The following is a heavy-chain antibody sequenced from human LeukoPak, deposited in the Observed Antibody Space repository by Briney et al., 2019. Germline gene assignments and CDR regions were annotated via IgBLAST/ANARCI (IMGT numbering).Heavy chain of an antibody. D-gene: IGHD3-16*01. V-gene: IGHV4-59*08. CDR1: GGSISSYY. CDR3: ARLGDRITFDY. CDR2: IYYSGST. Sequence: PSETLSLTCTVSGGSISSYYWSRIRQPPGKGLEWIGYIYYSGSTNYNPSLKSRVTISVDTSKNQFSLKLSSVTAADTAVYYCARLGDRITFDYWGQGTLVTVSS. J-gene: IGHJ4*02.